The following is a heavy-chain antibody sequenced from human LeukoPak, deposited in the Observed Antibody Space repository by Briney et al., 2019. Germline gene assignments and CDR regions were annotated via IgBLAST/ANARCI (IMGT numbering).Heavy chain of an antibody. CDR2: IIPIFGTA. D-gene: IGHD6-6*01. V-gene: IGHV1-69*05. CDR3: ARVPGIAARGGDNWFDP. J-gene: IGHJ5*02. CDR1: GGTFSSYA. Sequence: SVKVSCKASGGTFSSYAISWVRQAPGQGLEWMGGIIPIFGTADYAQKFQGRVTITTDESTSTAYMELSSLRSEDTAVYYCARVPGIAARGGDNWFDPWGQGTLVTVSS.